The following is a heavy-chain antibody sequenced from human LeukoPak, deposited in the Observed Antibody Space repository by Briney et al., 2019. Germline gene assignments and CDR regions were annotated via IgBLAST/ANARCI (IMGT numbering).Heavy chain of an antibody. J-gene: IGHJ4*02. V-gene: IGHV3-53*01. CDR3: AIPRIAAADYYFDY. CDR1: GFTVSNNF. D-gene: IGHD6-13*01. Sequence: GGSLRLSCAASGFTVSNNFMTWVRQSPGKGLEYVSLIYAGSVTYYADSVKGRFTISRDNSKNTLYLQMNSLRAEDTAVYYCAIPRIAAADYYFDYWGQGTLVTVSS. CDR2: IYAGSVT.